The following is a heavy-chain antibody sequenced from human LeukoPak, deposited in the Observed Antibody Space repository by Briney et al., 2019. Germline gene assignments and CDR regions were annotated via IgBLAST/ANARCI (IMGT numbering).Heavy chain of an antibody. V-gene: IGHV4-59*12. D-gene: IGHD2-15*01. CDR2: IYYSGST. J-gene: IGHJ4*02. CDR3: ARDERHCSGGSCYSY. Sequence: PSETLSLTCTVSGGSISSYYWSWIRQPPGKGLEWIGYIYYSGSTNYNPSLKSRVTISVDTSKNQFSLKLSSVTAADTAVYYCARDERHCSGGSCYSYWGQGTLVTVSS. CDR1: GGSISSYY.